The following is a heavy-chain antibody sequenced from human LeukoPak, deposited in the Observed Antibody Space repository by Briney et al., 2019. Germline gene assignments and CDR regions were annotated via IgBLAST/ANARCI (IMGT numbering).Heavy chain of an antibody. J-gene: IGHJ4*02. Sequence: ASVKVSCKASGYTFTSYGISWVRQAPGQGLEWMGWISAYNGNTNYALKLQGRVTMTTDTSTSTAYMELRSLRSDDTAVYYCARERYSGYDAEFDYWGQGTLVTVSS. CDR3: ARERYSGYDAEFDY. CDR2: ISAYNGNT. D-gene: IGHD5-12*01. CDR1: GYTFTSYG. V-gene: IGHV1-18*01.